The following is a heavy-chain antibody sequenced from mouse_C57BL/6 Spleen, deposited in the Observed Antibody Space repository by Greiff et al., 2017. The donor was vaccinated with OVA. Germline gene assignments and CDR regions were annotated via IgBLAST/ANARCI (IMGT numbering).Heavy chain of an antibody. CDR3: AKFYYSNYDAMDY. CDR2: ISSGSSTI. CDR1: GFTFSDYG. D-gene: IGHD2-5*01. J-gene: IGHJ4*01. Sequence: EVHLVASGGGLVKPGGSLKLSCAASGFTFSDYGMHWVRQAPEKGLEWVAYISSGSSTIYYADTVKGRFTISRDNAKNTLFLQMTSLRSEYTAMYYCAKFYYSNYDAMDYWGQGTSVTVSS. V-gene: IGHV5-17*01.